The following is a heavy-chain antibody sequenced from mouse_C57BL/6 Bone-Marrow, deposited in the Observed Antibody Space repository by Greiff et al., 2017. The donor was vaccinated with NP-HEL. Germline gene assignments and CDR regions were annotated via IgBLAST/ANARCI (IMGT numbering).Heavy chain of an antibody. D-gene: IGHD2-4*01. Sequence: VQLQQPGAELVKPGASVKLSCKASGYTFTSYWMQWVKQRPGQGLEWIGEIDPSDSYTNYNQKFKGKATLTVDTSSSTAYMQLSSLTSEDSAVYYCARRDLDYDAFAYWGQGTLVTVSA. CDR1: GYTFTSYW. J-gene: IGHJ3*01. CDR3: ARRDLDYDAFAY. CDR2: IDPSDSYT. V-gene: IGHV1-50*01.